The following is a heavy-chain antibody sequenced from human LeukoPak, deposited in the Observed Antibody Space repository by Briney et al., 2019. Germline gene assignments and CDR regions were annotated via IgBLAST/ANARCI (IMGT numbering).Heavy chain of an antibody. D-gene: IGHD3-22*01. V-gene: IGHV4-39*07. Sequence: SETLSLTCTVSGGSISSSSYYWGWIRQPPGKGLEWIGSIYYRGSTYYNPSLKSRVTISVDTSKNQFSLKLSSVTAADTAVYYCARDYDSSGYVDYWGQGTLVTVSS. CDR2: IYYRGST. CDR1: GGSISSSSYY. J-gene: IGHJ4*02. CDR3: ARDYDSSGYVDY.